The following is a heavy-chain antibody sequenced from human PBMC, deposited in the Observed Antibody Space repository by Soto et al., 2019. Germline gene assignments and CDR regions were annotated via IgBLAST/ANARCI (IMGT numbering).Heavy chain of an antibody. D-gene: IGHD1-1*01. Sequence: EVQLLESGGGLVQPGGSLRLSCAVSGFSFSTYGVTWVRQAPGKGLEWVSGVSGGSGTTHYADSVKGRFTITGDTSKNTVYMQMNSLRVADTAVYYCAKWNGYGDHWGQGTLVTVSS. CDR3: AKWNGYGDH. CDR1: GFSFSTYG. V-gene: IGHV3-23*01. CDR2: VSGGSGTT. J-gene: IGHJ4*02.